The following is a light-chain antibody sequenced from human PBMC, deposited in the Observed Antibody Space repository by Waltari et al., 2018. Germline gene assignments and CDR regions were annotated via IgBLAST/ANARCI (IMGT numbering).Light chain of an antibody. J-gene: IGKJ1*01. CDR1: QRISIH. V-gene: IGKV1-39*01. CDR2: AAS. Sequence: DIQMTQSPSSLSASVGERFTITCRASQRISIHLNLFQQKPGKAPTVLIYAASRLQSVVPSRFSGSGSGTDFTLTISSLHHQAFGTYYCQQSYIAPVTFGQGTK. CDR3: QQSYIAPVT.